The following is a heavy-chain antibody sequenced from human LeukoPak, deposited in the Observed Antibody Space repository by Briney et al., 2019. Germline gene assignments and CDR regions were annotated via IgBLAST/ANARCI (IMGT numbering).Heavy chain of an antibody. V-gene: IGHV3-21*01. CDR2: ISTSSSYI. CDR1: GFTFSSYS. Sequence: GGSLRLSCAASGFTFSSYSMNWVRQAPGKGLEWVSSISTSSSYIHYADSVKGRFTISRDNAKNSLYLQMNSLRAEDTAVYYCAELGITMIGGVWGKGTTVTVSS. CDR3: AELGITMIGGV. D-gene: IGHD3-10*02. J-gene: IGHJ6*04.